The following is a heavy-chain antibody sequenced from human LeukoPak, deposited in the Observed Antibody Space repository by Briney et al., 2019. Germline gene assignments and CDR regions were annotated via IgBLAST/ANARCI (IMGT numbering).Heavy chain of an antibody. CDR1: GGTFSSYA. CDR3: ARDPGTTGHY. V-gene: IGHV1-69*04. CDR2: IIPILGIA. Sequence: ASVKVSCKASGGTFSSYANSWVRQAPGQGLEWMGRIIPILGIANYAQKFQGRVTITADKSTSTAYMELSSLRSEDTAVYYCARDPGTTGHYWGQGTLVTVSS. D-gene: IGHD1-1*01. J-gene: IGHJ4*02.